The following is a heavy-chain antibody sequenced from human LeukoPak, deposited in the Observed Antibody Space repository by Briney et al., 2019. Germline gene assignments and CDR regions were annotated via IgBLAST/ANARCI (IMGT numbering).Heavy chain of an antibody. J-gene: IGHJ6*02. Sequence: PSETLSLTCTVSGGSISSSSYYWGWIRQPPGKGLEWIGSIYYSGSTYYNPSLKSRVTISVDTSKNQFSLKLSSVTAADTAVYYCARWPYYYGPGSYPYGMDVWGQGTTVTVSS. V-gene: IGHV4-39*01. CDR2: IYYSGST. D-gene: IGHD3-10*01. CDR1: GGSISSSSYY. CDR3: ARWPYYYGPGSYPYGMDV.